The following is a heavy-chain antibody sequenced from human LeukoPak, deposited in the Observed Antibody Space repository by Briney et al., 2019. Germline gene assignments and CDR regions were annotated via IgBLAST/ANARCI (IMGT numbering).Heavy chain of an antibody. Sequence: PGGSLRLSCAASGFTFNTYDMSWVRQAPGKGLEWVSAISGSGGGTYFADSVKGRLTISRDNSKNALYLQMNSLRAEDTAIYYRAKHSSRWHYFDYWGQGTLVTVSS. CDR1: GFTFNTYD. V-gene: IGHV3-23*01. CDR2: ISGSGGGT. CDR3: AKHSSRWHYFDY. J-gene: IGHJ4*02. D-gene: IGHD6-13*01.